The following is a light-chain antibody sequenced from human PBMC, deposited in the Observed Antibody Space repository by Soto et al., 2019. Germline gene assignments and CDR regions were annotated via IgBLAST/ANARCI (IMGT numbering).Light chain of an antibody. CDR3: CSYADSSNYV. CDR2: EVT. V-gene: IGLV2-8*01. Sequence: QSVLTQPPSASGSPGQSVAISCTGTSSDVGGYNFVSWYQQHPGKAPKLMIYEVTKRPSGVPDRFSGSKSGNTASLTVSGLQAEDEADYYCCSYADSSNYVFGTGTKVTVL. CDR1: SSDVGGYNF. J-gene: IGLJ1*01.